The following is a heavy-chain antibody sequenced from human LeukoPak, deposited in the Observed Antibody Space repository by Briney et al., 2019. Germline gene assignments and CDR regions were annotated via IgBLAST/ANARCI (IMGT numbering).Heavy chain of an antibody. D-gene: IGHD7-27*01. CDR1: GVSISSYY. V-gene: IGHV4-4*07. J-gene: IGHJ6*03. Sequence: SETLSLTCTVSGVSISSYYWTWIRQSAGKGLEWIGRIYTSGSTYYNPSLKSRVSMSVDTSKNQFSLKLSSVTAADTAVYYCARGALGIGYYYYYMDVWGKGTTVTVSS. CDR2: IYTSGST. CDR3: ARGALGIGYYYYYMDV.